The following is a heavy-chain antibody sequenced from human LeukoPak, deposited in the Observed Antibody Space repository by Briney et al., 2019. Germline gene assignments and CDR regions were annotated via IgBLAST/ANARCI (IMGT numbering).Heavy chain of an antibody. CDR3: ARHNRIVVVITEENRADPLNYYYYYMDV. J-gene: IGHJ6*03. CDR1: GGSISSSSYY. D-gene: IGHD3-22*01. CDR2: IYYSGST. Sequence: PSETLSLTCTVSGGSISSSSYYWGWIRQPPGKGLEWIGSIYYSGSTYYNPSLKSRVTISVDTSKNQFSLKLSSVTAADTAVYYCARHNRIVVVITEENRADPLNYYYYYMDVWGKGTTVTISS. V-gene: IGHV4-39*01.